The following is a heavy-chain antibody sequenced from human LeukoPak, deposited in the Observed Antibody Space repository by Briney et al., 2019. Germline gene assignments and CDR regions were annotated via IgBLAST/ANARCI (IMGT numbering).Heavy chain of an antibody. J-gene: IGHJ4*02. CDR3: APYPRDRRGEGGIAVGGYFDY. D-gene: IGHD6-19*01. Sequence: SLKVSCKASGVTFTTSAVQWVPQARGQRLEWIGWIVVGSGNTNYAQKFQERVTITTDMSTSTAYMELSRPRSEDTAVYYCAPYPRDRRGEGGIAVGGYFDYWGQGTLVSVSS. CDR1: GVTFTTSA. CDR2: IVVGSGNT. V-gene: IGHV1-58*01.